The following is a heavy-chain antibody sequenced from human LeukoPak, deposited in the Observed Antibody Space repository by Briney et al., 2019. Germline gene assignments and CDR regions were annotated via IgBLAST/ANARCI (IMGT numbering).Heavy chain of an antibody. CDR1: GGTFSSYT. CDR3: ARGVIVVANYYMDV. CDR2: IIPIFGTA. Sequence: VASVKVSCKASGGTFSSYTISWVRQAPGQGLEWMGGIIPIFGTANYAQKFQGRVTITADESTSTAYMELSSLRSEDTAVYYCARGVIVVANYYMDVWGKGTTVTVSS. V-gene: IGHV1-69*13. J-gene: IGHJ6*03. D-gene: IGHD3-22*01.